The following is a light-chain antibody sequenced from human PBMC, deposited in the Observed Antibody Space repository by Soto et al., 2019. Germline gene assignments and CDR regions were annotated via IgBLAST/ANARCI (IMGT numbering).Light chain of an antibody. Sequence: ETVLTQSPATLSLSPGERATLSCRASQSVSSYLAWYQQKPGQAPRLLIYDASNRATGIRARFSGSGSGTDFTLTISSLEPADFAVYYCQQRSNWPLTFGGGTKVEIK. J-gene: IGKJ4*01. V-gene: IGKV3-11*01. CDR3: QQRSNWPLT. CDR1: QSVSSY. CDR2: DAS.